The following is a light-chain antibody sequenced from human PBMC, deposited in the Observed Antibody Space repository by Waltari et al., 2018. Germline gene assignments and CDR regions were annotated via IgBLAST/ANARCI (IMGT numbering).Light chain of an antibody. CDR3: SSYISSSTLEL. CDR1: SSDVGGYNY. CDR2: DVS. Sequence: QSALTQPASVSGSPGQSITISCTGTSSDVGGYNYVSWYQQHPGKAPKPMIYDVSNRPSGVSKRFSGSTSGNTASLTISGLQAEDEADYYCSSYISSSTLELFGGGTSLTVL. V-gene: IGLV2-14*03. J-gene: IGLJ2*01.